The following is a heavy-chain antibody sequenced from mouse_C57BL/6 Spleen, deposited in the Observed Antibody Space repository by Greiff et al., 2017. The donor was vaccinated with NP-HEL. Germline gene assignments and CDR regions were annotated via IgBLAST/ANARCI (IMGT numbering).Heavy chain of an antibody. CDR1: GYTFTSYW. V-gene: IGHV1-59*01. CDR2: IDPSDSYT. CDR3: ARGGLGRAMDY. D-gene: IGHD4-1*01. Sequence: QVQLKQPGAELVRPGTSVKLSCKASGYTFTSYWMHWVKQRPGQGLEWIGVIDPSDSYTNYNQKFKGKATLTVDTSSSTAYMQLSSLTSEDSAVYYCARGGLGRAMDYWGQGTSVTVSS. J-gene: IGHJ4*01.